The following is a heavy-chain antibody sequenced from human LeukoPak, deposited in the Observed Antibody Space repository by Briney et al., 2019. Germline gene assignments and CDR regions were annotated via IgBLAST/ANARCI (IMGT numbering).Heavy chain of an antibody. Sequence: GGSLRLSCVPSGFTFSSYAMSWVRQAPGKGLEWVSAISGSGGSTYYADSVKGRFTISRDNSKNTLYLQMNSLRAEDTAVYYCAKAQYQLPDQFDYWGQGTLVTVSS. CDR2: ISGSGGST. CDR1: GFTFSSYA. V-gene: IGHV3-23*01. J-gene: IGHJ4*02. D-gene: IGHD2-2*01. CDR3: AKAQYQLPDQFDY.